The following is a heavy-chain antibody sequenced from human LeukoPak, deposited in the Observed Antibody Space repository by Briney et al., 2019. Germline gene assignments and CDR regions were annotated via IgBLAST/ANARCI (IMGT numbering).Heavy chain of an antibody. CDR3: VRDSTADVLTGYYPSYENYAMDV. J-gene: IGHJ6*04. CDR2: ISGYNANT. D-gene: IGHD3-9*01. CDR1: RYTFTSYG. Sequence: ASVKVSCKASRYTFTSYGISWVRQAPGQGLEWMGWISGYNANTNYAQKFLGRVTMTTDTSTSTAHLEVRSLRPDDTAVYYCVRDSTADVLTGYYPSYENYAMDVWGKGTTVIVSS. V-gene: IGHV1-18*04.